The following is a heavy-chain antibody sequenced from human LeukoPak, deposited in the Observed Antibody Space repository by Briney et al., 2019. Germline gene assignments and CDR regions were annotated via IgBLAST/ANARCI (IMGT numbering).Heavy chain of an antibody. CDR3: AREYGFGELFLDY. CDR1: GFTFSSYG. Sequence: SGGSLRLSCAASGFTFSSYGMHWVRQAPGKGLEWVAVIWYDGSNKYYADPVKGRFTISRDNSKNTLYLQMNSLRAEDTAVYYCAREYGFGELFLDYWGQGTLVTVSS. J-gene: IGHJ4*02. D-gene: IGHD3-10*01. CDR2: IWYDGSNK. V-gene: IGHV3-33*01.